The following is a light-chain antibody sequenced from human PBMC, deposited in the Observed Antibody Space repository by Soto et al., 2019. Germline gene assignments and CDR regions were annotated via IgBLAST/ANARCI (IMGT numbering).Light chain of an antibody. CDR3: QQYGRSRLT. Sequence: EIGLTQPAGTLSLSPGERATLSCRASQSVSSSYLAWYQQKPGQAPRLLIYGASSRATGIPDRFSGSGSGTDFTLTISRLEPEDFAVYFCQQYGRSRLTFGGGTKVDIK. J-gene: IGKJ4*01. V-gene: IGKV3-20*01. CDR2: GAS. CDR1: QSVSSSY.